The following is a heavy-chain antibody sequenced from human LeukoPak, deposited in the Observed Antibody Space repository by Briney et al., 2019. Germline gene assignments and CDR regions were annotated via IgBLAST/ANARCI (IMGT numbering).Heavy chain of an antibody. V-gene: IGHV3-21*01. J-gene: IGHJ4*02. CDR1: GFTFSSYS. D-gene: IGHD5-18*01. CDR3: ARDGDTAMVTRPDYFDY. CDR2: IISSSSYI. Sequence: GGSLRLSCAASGFTFSSYSMNWVRQAPGKGLEWVSSIISSSSYIYYADSVKGRFTISRDNAKNSLYLQMNSLRAEDTAVYYCARDGDTAMVTRPDYFDYWGQGTLVTVSS.